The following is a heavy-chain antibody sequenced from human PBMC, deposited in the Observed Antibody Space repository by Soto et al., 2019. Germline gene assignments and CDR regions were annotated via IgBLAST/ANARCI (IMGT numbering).Heavy chain of an antibody. Sequence: PGGSLRLSCVASGITSGSRAMSWVRQAPGEGLEWVSTITDTGGDTKYADSVRGRFTMSRDKSKKTLYLQMNSLRVEDSALYYCARGSTDSYPGSRIFDFWGRGTLVTVSS. J-gene: IGHJ4*02. CDR2: ITDTGGDT. D-gene: IGHD3-10*01. CDR3: ARGSTDSYPGSRIFDF. V-gene: IGHV3-23*01. CDR1: GITSGSRA.